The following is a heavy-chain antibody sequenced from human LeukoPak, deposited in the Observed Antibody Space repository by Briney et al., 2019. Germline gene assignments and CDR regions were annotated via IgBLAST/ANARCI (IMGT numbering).Heavy chain of an antibody. V-gene: IGHV1-69*04. CDR2: IIPILGIA. CDR1: GGTFSSYA. D-gene: IGHD5-12*01. J-gene: IGHJ5*02. Sequence: SVKVSCKASGGTFSSYAISWVRQAPGQGLEWMGRIIPILGIANYAQKFQGRVTITADKSTSTAYMELSSLRSEDTAVYYCAREEGGLGRFDPWGQGTLVTVS. CDR3: AREEGGLGRFDP.